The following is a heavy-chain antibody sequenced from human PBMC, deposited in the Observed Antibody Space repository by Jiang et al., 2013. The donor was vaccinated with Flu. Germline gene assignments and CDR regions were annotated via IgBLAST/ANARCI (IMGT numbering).Heavy chain of an antibody. CDR2: ISHEGSHK. CDR3: ARASIVGGTYWFDP. J-gene: IGHJ5*02. D-gene: IGHD1-26*01. CDR1: GFTFSSYA. Sequence: VQLVESGGGVVQPGRSLRLSCATSGFTFSSYAMHWVRQAPGKGLEWVAVISHEGSHKYYADSVKGRFTISRDNSKNTLYLQMNSLRAEDTAVYYCARASIVGGTYWFDPWGQGTLVTVSS. V-gene: IGHV3-30*01.